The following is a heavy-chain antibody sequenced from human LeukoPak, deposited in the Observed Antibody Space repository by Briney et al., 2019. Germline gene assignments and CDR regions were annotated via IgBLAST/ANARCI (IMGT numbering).Heavy chain of an antibody. CDR2: IYHSGST. CDR3: AKDHYDFWSGKRSVDY. CDR1: GGSISSGGYS. Sequence: SQALSLACAVSGGSISSGGYSWSWIRQPPGKGLEWIGYIYHSGSTYYNPSLKGRITISVDRSKNQFSLKLSSVTAADTAVYYCAKDHYDFWSGKRSVDYWGQGTLVTVSS. V-gene: IGHV4-30-2*01. J-gene: IGHJ4*02. D-gene: IGHD3-3*01.